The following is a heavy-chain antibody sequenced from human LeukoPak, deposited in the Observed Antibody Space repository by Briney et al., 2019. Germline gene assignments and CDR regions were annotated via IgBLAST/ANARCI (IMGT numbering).Heavy chain of an antibody. J-gene: IGHJ4*02. D-gene: IGHD5-18*01. CDR3: ARANVDTKGLDY. V-gene: IGHV4-61*09. CDR1: GVSIRSGSYY. CDR2: IYHSGST. Sequence: PSQTLSFTCNVSGVSIRSGSYYWSWIRQPAGKGLEWIGEIYHSGSTNYNPSLKSRVTISVDKSKNQFSLKLSSVTAADTAVYYCARANVDTKGLDYWGQGTLVTVSS.